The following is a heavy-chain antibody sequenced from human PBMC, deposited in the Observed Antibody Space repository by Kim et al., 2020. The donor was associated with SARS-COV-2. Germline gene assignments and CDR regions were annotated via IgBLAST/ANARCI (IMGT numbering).Heavy chain of an antibody. V-gene: IGHV4-59*12. CDR3: ARARFLECFDP. Sequence: SETLSLTCTVSGGSLSSNYCCWIRQRPANGLELNWNITYCDITNNNHSLNRQGTISVDMAKTQFYLKLSSGTATDTAMYSCARARFLECFDP. D-gene: IGHD3-3*01. J-gene: IGHJ5*02. CDR1: GGSLSSNY. CDR2: ITYCDIT.